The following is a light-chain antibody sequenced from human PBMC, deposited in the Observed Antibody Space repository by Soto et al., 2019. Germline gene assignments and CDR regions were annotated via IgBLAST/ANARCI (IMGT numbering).Light chain of an antibody. J-gene: IGLJ3*02. CDR1: SSNIGRFP. CDR3: AVWDDSLNAGV. CDR2: NDY. V-gene: IGLV1-44*01. Sequence: QSVLTQPPSASGTPGQRVTISCSGSSSNIGRFPVNWYQHLPGTAPKLFIYNDYHRPSGVPGRFTASKSGTSASLAISGLQAEDEADYYCAVWDDSLNAGVIGGGTKLTVL.